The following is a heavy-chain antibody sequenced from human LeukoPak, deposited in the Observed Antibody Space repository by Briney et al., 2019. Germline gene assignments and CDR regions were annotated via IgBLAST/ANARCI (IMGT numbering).Heavy chain of an antibody. CDR1: GYSFTSYW. CDR2: IYPGDSDT. V-gene: IGHV5-51*01. D-gene: IGHD6-13*01. J-gene: IGHJ4*02. Sequence: GESLKISCKGSGYSFTSYWIGWVRQMPGKGLEWMGIIYPGDSDTRYSPSFQCQVTISADKSISTAYLQWSSLKASDTAMYYCARDSSSWNGEIDYWGQGTLVTVSS. CDR3: ARDSSSWNGEIDY.